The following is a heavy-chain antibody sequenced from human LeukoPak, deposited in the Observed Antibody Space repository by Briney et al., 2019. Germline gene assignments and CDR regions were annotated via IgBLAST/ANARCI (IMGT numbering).Heavy chain of an antibody. Sequence: SETLSLTCTVSDGSISSSSYYWGWIRQPPGKGLEWIGSIYYSGSTYYNPSLKSRVTISVDTSKNQFSLKLSSVTAADTAVYYCARQGVYDSSGYYYPLGYWGQGTLVTVSS. CDR2: IYYSGST. CDR1: DGSISSSSYY. V-gene: IGHV4-39*01. CDR3: ARQGVYDSSGYYYPLGY. J-gene: IGHJ4*02. D-gene: IGHD3-22*01.